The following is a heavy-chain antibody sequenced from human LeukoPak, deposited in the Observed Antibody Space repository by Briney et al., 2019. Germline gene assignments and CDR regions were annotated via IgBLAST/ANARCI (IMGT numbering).Heavy chain of an antibody. D-gene: IGHD2-21*02. J-gene: IGHJ4*02. V-gene: IGHV4-30-2*01. CDR1: GGSISSGGYS. Sequence: SETLSLTCAVSGGSISSGGYSWSWIRQPPGKGLEWIGEVNHSGSTNYNPSLKSRVTISVDTSKNQFSLKLSPVTAADTAVYYCARGAGTLPVYCGGDCYPGNFDYWGQGTLVTVSS. CDR2: VNHSGST. CDR3: ARGAGTLPVYCGGDCYPGNFDY.